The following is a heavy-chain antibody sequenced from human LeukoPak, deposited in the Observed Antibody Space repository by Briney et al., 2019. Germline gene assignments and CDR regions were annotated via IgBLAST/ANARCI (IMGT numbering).Heavy chain of an antibody. J-gene: IGHJ4*02. CDR1: GCDFSSFD. CDR2: VNPNSGNT. Sequence: ASVKVSCKASGCDFSSFDVNWVRQAPGQGLEWMGWVNPNSGNTGYAQKFQGRVTMTRDTSISTAYMELSSLRSEDTAVYYCARGTPYCSSASCYNYWGRGTLVTVSS. V-gene: IGHV1-8*01. D-gene: IGHD2-2*02. CDR3: ARGTPYCSSASCYNY.